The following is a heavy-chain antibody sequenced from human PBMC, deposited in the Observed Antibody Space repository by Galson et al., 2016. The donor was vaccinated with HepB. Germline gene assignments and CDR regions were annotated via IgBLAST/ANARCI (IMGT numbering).Heavy chain of an antibody. CDR1: GFTFSNYF. Sequence: SLRLSCAVSGFTFSNYFMNWVRQAPGTGLEWVAAINPDGTEKYYAASVKGRFTVSRDNVATSLYLQMNSLRAEDTAVYYCVRDRGYCSGGGCYSVNDYWGQGNLVTVSS. J-gene: IGHJ4*02. D-gene: IGHD2-15*01. CDR3: VRDRGYCSGGGCYSVNDY. V-gene: IGHV3-7*04. CDR2: INPDGTEK.